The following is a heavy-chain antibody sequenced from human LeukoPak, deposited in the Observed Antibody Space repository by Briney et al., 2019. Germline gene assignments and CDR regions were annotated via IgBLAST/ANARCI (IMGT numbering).Heavy chain of an antibody. J-gene: IGHJ5*02. Sequence: GASVKVYCKASGYTFTGYYMHWVRQAPGQGLEWMGWINPNSGGTNYAQKFQGRVTMTRDTSISTAYMELSRLRSDDTAVYYCARAGFGVVVPAAIGWFDPWGQGTLVTVSS. CDR2: INPNSGGT. CDR1: GYTFTGYY. D-gene: IGHD2-2*01. V-gene: IGHV1-2*02. CDR3: ARAGFGVVVPAAIGWFDP.